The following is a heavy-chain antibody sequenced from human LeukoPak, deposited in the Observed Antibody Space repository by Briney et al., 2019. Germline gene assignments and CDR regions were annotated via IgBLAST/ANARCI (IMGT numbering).Heavy chain of an antibody. J-gene: IGHJ4*02. D-gene: IGHD3-3*01. CDR1: GFTFSRHG. CDR3: ARDRAWNYFDY. V-gene: IGHV3-30*03. CDR2: ISNDGSRK. Sequence: PGRSLRLSCAPSGFTFSRHGMHWVRQAPGKRLEWVAIISNDGSRKYYAHSVEGRFTISRDNSKNTLYLQMDSLRAEDTAVYYCARDRAWNYFDYWGQGTLVTVSS.